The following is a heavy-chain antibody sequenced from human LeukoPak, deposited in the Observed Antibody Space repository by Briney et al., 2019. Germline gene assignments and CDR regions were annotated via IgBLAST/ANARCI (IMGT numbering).Heavy chain of an antibody. J-gene: IGHJ4*02. D-gene: IGHD3-22*01. CDR3: ARSYYSDSSGYYYLVY. CDR2: IYYSGST. CDR1: GGSISSYY. Sequence: SETLSLTCTVSGGSISSYYWNWIRQPPGKGLEWIGYIYYSGSTNYNPSLRSRVTISVDTSKNQFSLNLSSVTAADTAVYYCARSYYSDSSGYYYLVYWGQGTLVTVSS. V-gene: IGHV4-59*01.